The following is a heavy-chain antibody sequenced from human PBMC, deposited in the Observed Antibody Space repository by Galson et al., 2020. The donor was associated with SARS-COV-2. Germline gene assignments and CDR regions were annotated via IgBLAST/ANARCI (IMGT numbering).Heavy chain of an antibody. CDR1: GFTFNNYG. Sequence: TGGSLRLSCAASGFTFNNYGMSWVRQAPGKGLEWVSGISGSGTYYADSVKGRFTISRDNSKNTLYLQMNSLRAEDTAVYYCATALLTAMVGRDGFDIWGQGTMVTVSS. CDR3: ATALLTAMVGRDGFDI. J-gene: IGHJ3*02. CDR2: ISGSGT. D-gene: IGHD5-18*01. V-gene: IGHV3-23*01.